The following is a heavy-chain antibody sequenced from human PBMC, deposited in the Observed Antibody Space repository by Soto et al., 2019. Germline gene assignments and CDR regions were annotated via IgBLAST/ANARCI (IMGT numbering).Heavy chain of an antibody. V-gene: IGHV1-46*01. CDR1: GYTFTSYY. J-gene: IGHJ5*02. D-gene: IGHD3-22*01. CDR2: INPSGGST. Sequence: ASVKVSCKASGYTFTSYYMHWVRQAPGQGLEWMGIINPSGGSTSYAQKFQGRVTMTRDTSTSTVYMELSSLRSEDTAVHYCARDQSSVVTRWGFDPWGQGTLVTVSS. CDR3: ARDQSSVVTRWGFDP.